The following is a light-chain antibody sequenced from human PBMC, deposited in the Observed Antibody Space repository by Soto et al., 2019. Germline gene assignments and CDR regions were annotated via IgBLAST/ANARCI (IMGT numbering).Light chain of an antibody. CDR3: LQYHNLWA. V-gene: IGKV3-15*01. Sequence: EIVMTQSPATLSVSPGGRATLSCRASQSISDTLAWYQQKPGQAPRLLIYGASTRATDIPARFSGSGSGTEFTLTISSLQSEDFTVYSCLQYHNLWAFGQGTKVDI. J-gene: IGKJ1*01. CDR2: GAS. CDR1: QSISDT.